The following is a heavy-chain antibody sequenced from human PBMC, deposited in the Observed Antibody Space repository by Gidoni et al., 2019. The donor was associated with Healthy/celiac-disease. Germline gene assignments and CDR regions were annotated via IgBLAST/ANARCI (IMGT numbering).Heavy chain of an antibody. J-gene: IGHJ6*02. Sequence: QVQLVESGGGLVKPGWSLRLSCAASGFPFRDYYRRWIRQAPVKVLEWVSYIRSMGSTIYYADSVKGRVTISRDNAKNSLYLQRNSRRAEDTAVYYCARLLRSRAYYYGMDVWGQGTTVTVSS. CDR2: IRSMGSTI. V-gene: IGHV3-11*01. CDR1: GFPFRDYY. CDR3: ARLLRSRAYYYGMDV. D-gene: IGHD2-15*01.